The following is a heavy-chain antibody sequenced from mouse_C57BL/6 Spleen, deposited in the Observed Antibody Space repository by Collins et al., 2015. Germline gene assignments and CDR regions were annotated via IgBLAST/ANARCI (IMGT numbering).Heavy chain of an antibody. D-gene: IGHD2-4*01. CDR3: ARNDYDEGYYAMDY. J-gene: IGHJ4*01. CDR1: GFTFSVYG. Sequence: EVQVVESGGGLVKPGGSLKLSCAASGFTFSVYGMHWVRQAPEKGLEWITYINSDSSTIYYADTVKGRFTVSRDNAKNTLILQMTSLRSEDTAMYYCARNDYDEGYYAMDYWGQGTSVTVSS. CDR2: INSDSSTI. V-gene: IGHV5-17*01.